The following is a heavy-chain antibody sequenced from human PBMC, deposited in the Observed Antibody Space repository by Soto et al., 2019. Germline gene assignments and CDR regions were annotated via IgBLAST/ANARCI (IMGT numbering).Heavy chain of an antibody. J-gene: IGHJ4*02. CDR3: ARDQLPWGMTTVPMPH. D-gene: IGHD4-17*01. V-gene: IGHV1-69*13. CDR1: GGTFSSYA. Sequence: GASVKVSCKASGGTFSSYAISWVRQAPGQGLEWMGGIIPIFGTANYAQKFQGRVTITADESTSTAYMELSSLRSEDTAVYYCARDQLPWGMTTVPMPHWGQGTLVTVSS. CDR2: IIPIFGTA.